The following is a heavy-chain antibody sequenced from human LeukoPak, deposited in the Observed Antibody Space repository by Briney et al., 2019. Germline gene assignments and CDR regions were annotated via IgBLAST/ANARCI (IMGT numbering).Heavy chain of an antibody. V-gene: IGHV3-11*01. CDR3: ARDRSSSWYEEDQRLI. J-gene: IGHJ4*02. D-gene: IGHD6-13*01. Sequence: PGGSLRLSCAASGFTFSDYYMSWIRQAPGKGLEWVSYISSSGSTIYYADSVKGRFTISRDNAKNLLYLQMNSLRAEDTAVYYCARDRSSSWYEEDQRLIWGQGTLVTVSS. CDR1: GFTFSDYY. CDR2: ISSSGSTI.